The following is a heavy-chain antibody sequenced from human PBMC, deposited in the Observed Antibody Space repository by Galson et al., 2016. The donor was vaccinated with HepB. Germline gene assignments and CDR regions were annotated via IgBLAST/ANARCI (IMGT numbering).Heavy chain of an antibody. J-gene: IGHJ4*02. Sequence: SLRLSCAASGFSVSRFGMHWVRQAPGKGLAWVAIIWDNGRNKQYTDSVKGRFTISSDSSENRVYLQMNSLSAEDTAVYYCARDSEGGPNDFDYWGQGTLATVSS. CDR2: IWDNGRNK. D-gene: IGHD1-26*01. CDR1: GFSVSRFG. CDR3: ARDSEGGPNDFDY. V-gene: IGHV3-33*01.